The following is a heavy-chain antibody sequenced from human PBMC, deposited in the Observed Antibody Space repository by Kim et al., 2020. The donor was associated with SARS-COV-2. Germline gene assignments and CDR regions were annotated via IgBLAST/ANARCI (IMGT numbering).Heavy chain of an antibody. CDR2: LHPGGSS. J-gene: IGHJ2*01. Sequence: SETLSLTCGVSGGSVSKNYWIWIRQSPGKGLEWIGYLHPGGSSSYNPSLKSRVSMSVDTSKNQLSLSLHSVTAADTAVYYCVRGVTPTYWYFGLWGRGTLVTVSS. D-gene: IGHD4-4*01. CDR3: VRGVTPTYWYFGL. CDR1: GGSVSKNY. V-gene: IGHV4-4*09.